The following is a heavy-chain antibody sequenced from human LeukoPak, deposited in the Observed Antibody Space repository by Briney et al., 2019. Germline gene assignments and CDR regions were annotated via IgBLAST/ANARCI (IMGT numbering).Heavy chain of an antibody. CDR3: ARGPYSGYPRGDY. CDR2: INPNSGGT. J-gene: IGHJ4*02. Sequence: GASVNVSCKASGYTFTGYYMHWVRQAPGQGLEWMGWINPNSGGTNYAQKFQGRVTMTRDTSISTAYMELSRLRSDDTAVYYCARGPYSGYPRGDYWGQGTLVTVSS. D-gene: IGHD5-12*01. CDR1: GYTFTGYY. V-gene: IGHV1-2*02.